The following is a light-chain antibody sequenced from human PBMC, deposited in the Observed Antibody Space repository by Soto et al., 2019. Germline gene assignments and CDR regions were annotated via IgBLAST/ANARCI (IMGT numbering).Light chain of an antibody. CDR3: QQFNTTPLT. Sequence: IQLTQSPSTLSASVGDRVTITCRASQGIGTALAWYHQRPGNSPDLLVYDASTLQSGVPSRFSGSGSATDFSLTISGLQPEDFGHYYCQQFNTTPLTFGGGTRVEIK. CDR2: DAS. J-gene: IGKJ4*01. CDR1: QGIGTA. V-gene: IGKV1-13*02.